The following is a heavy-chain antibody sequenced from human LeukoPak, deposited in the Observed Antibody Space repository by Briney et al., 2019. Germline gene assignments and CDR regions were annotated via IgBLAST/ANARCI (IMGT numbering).Heavy chain of an antibody. CDR1: GFTFSDYA. CDR2: ISGSGGST. J-gene: IGHJ4*02. CDR3: TRVVGSGWPFDH. V-gene: IGHV3-23*01. D-gene: IGHD6-19*01. Sequence: GGSLRLSCAASGFTFSDYAMSWVRQAPGKGLEWVSTISGSGGSTYYADSVKGRFTISRDNAKNTLYLQMNSLRAEDTAVYYCTRVVGSGWPFDHWGQGTLVTVSS.